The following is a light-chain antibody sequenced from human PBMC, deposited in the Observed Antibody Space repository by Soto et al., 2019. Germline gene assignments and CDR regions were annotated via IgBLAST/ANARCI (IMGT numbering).Light chain of an antibody. CDR1: QSVSSSY. CDR3: HQYAGSPRT. Sequence: ESVLTQSKGTLSFAPGERATLSCRASQSVSSSYLAWYQQKPGQAPRLLIYGASGRATGIPDRFGGGGSGTDFTLTISRLEPEDIAVYYCHQYAGSPRTFGQGTKVDIK. CDR2: GAS. J-gene: IGKJ1*01. V-gene: IGKV3-20*01.